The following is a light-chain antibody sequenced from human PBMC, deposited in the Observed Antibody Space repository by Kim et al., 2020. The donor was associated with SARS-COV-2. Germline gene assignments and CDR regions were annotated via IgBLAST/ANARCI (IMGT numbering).Light chain of an antibody. CDR2: RNN. CDR1: SNNVGNRG. CDR3: SAWDSSLSAWV. J-gene: IGLJ3*02. Sequence: QTGTLTCTGNSNNVGNRGAAWLQQHQGHPPKLLSYRNNNRPSGISERLSASRSGNTASLTITGLQPEDEADYYCSAWDSSLSAWVFGGGTKLTVL. V-gene: IGLV10-54*01.